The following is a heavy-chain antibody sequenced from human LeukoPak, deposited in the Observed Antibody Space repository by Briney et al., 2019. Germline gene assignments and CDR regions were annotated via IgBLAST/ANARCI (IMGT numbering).Heavy chain of an antibody. Sequence: SESLSLTCTVSDYSISSGYYWGWIRQPPGKGLEWIGSIYHSGSADYNPSLKSRVTISVDTTRNQFSLKLRSVTAADTAVYYCAVNLYSSGWYSDYWGQGTLVTVSS. CDR3: AVNLYSSGWYSDY. CDR1: DYSISSGYY. V-gene: IGHV4-38-2*02. J-gene: IGHJ4*02. D-gene: IGHD6-19*01. CDR2: IYHSGSA.